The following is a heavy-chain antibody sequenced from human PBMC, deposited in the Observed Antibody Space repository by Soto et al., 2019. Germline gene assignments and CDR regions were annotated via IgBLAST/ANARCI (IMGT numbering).Heavy chain of an antibody. J-gene: IGHJ4*02. CDR2: IDYTGST. CDR1: SGGSISTYY. V-gene: IGHV4-59*01. D-gene: IGHD4-17*01. CDR3: ARGQESGYGDYGY. Sequence: PSETLSLTCTVSSGGSISTYYWSWIRQPPGKGLEWIGYIDYTGSTDYNPSLNSRVTMSLDTSKNQLSLKLHSVTAADTAVYYCARGQESGYGDYGYWGQGTLVTVSS.